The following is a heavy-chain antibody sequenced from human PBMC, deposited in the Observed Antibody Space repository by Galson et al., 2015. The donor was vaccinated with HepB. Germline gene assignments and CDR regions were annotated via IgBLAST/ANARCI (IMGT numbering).Heavy chain of an antibody. V-gene: IGHV4-34*01. CDR3: AGGKGLTTTFSFDY. CDR1: GGSFTGHY. D-gene: IGHD1-1*01. CDR2: INHSGTT. Sequence: LSLTCTVSGGSFTGHYWNYIRQSPGKGLEWIGEINHSGTTNYNPSLKNRVTMSIDTSKNQFSLKVTSVTAEDTAVYYCAGGKGLTTTFSFDYWGQGTLITVSS. J-gene: IGHJ4*02.